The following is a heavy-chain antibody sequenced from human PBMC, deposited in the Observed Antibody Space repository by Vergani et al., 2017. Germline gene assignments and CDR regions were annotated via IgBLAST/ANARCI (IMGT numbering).Heavy chain of an antibody. CDR2: IYPSDSDP. V-gene: IGHV5-51*01. CDR1: GYSFTNYW. Sequence: EVQLVQSGAEVNKPGESLTISCQLSGYSFTNYWIGWVRQMPGKGLEWMGIIYPSDSDPRYSPSFQVQVPIPVDKSISTAYLQRSSLRASDSAMYYCARLYGRDSSGSKYFDYWGQGTLVTVSS. D-gene: IGHD3-22*01. J-gene: IGHJ4*02. CDR3: ARLYGRDSSGSKYFDY.